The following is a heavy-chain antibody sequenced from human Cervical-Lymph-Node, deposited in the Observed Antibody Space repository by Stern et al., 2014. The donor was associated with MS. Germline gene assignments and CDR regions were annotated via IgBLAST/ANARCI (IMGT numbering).Heavy chain of an antibody. J-gene: IGHJ4*02. Sequence: VQLLESGGGLVEPGGSLRLSCAASGFTLRDYSMNWIRQAPGKGLEWLAHITSPGGTIYYAVSVKGRFTISREVAKNSLYLQMDSLRADDTAVYYCARDPSGSGGYRYVGYYFDCWGQGTLVTVSS. CDR1: GFTLRDYS. CDR2: ITSPGGTI. D-gene: IGHD2-15*01. CDR3: ARDPSGSGGYRYVGYYFDC. V-gene: IGHV3-11*01.